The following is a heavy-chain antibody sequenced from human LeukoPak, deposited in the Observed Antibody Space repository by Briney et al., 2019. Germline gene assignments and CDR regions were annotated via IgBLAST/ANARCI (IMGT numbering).Heavy chain of an antibody. CDR2: IYDSGST. J-gene: IGHJ6*02. D-gene: IGHD1-1*01. V-gene: IGHV4-59*01. Sequence: SETLSLTCTVSGGSISSYYWSWIRQAPGKGLEWIGYIYDSGSTNYNPSLKSRVTISVDTSKNQFSLRLSSVTAADTAVYYCARAGYYYYSGMDVWGQGTTVTVSS. CDR3: ARAGYYYYSGMDV. CDR1: GGSISSYY.